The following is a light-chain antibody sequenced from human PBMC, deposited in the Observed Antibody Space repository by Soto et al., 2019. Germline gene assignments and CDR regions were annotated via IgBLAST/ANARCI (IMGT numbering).Light chain of an antibody. V-gene: IGLV2-14*01. CDR3: SSYSGRSHGV. J-gene: IGLJ3*02. CDR1: SSDIGGYDY. Sequence: QSVLTQPASVSGSPGQSITISCTGNSSDIGGYDYVSWYQQYPGKAPKLIIYEVSNRPSGISVRFSGSKSGSAASLTVSGLQAEDEADYYCSSYSGRSHGVFGGGTKLTVL. CDR2: EVS.